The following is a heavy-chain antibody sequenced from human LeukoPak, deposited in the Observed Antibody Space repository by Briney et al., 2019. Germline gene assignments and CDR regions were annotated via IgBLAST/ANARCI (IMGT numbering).Heavy chain of an antibody. V-gene: IGHV3-15*01. J-gene: IGHJ5*02. CDR2: IKSKTDGGTT. CDR1: GFTFSNAW. D-gene: IGHD4-23*01. CDR3: TTDQAYLPPVVTP. Sequence: GGSLRLSCAASGFTFSNAWMSWVRQAPGKGLEWVGRIKSKTDGGTTDYAAPVKGRFTISRDDSKNTLYLQMSSLKTEDTAVYYCTTDQAYLPPVVTPWAQGTLLPVSS.